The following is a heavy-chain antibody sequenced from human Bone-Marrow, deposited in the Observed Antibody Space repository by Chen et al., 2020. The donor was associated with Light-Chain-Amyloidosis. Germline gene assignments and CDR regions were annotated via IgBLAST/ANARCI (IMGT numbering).Heavy chain of an antibody. V-gene: IGHV1-2*02. D-gene: IGHD2-2*02. CDR1: GYTFNDYY. CDR3: ARARQCSSTSCYTKYFDY. Sequence: VQLVQSGAEVKKPGASVRVSCKASGYTFNDYYMHWLRQAPGQGLAWMGWINHAGGDTEFAQGFQGRVTLTRDTSISTVYMDLSGLTSDDTAVYFCARARQCSSTSCYTKYFDYWGQGTLVTVSS. J-gene: IGHJ4*02. CDR2: INHAGGDT.